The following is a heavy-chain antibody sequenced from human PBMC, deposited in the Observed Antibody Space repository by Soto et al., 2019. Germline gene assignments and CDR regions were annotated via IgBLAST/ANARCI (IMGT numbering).Heavy chain of an antibody. D-gene: IGHD3-16*02. J-gene: IGHJ4*02. CDR1: GFSLSTSGVG. Sequence: QITLKESGPTLVKPTQTLMLTCTFSGFSLSTSGVGVGWIRQPPGKALEWLALIYWDDDKRYSPSLKSRLTITKDTSKNQVVLTMTNMDPVDTATYYCAHRRLHLGELSSPYFDYWGQGTLVTVSS. V-gene: IGHV2-5*02. CDR2: IYWDDDK. CDR3: AHRRLHLGELSSPYFDY.